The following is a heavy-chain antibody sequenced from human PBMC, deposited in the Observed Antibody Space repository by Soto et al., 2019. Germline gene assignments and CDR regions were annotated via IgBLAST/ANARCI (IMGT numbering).Heavy chain of an antibody. V-gene: IGHV3-30*18. J-gene: IGHJ4*02. Sequence: GGSLRLSCAASGFTFSSYGMHWVRQAPGKGLEWVAVISYDGSNKYYADSVKGRFTISRDNSRTTLYLQMNSLRAEDTAVYYCAKVGVRYCSGGSCYFHYWGQGTPVTVSS. CDR1: GFTFSSYG. CDR2: ISYDGSNK. CDR3: AKVGVRYCSGGSCYFHY. D-gene: IGHD2-15*01.